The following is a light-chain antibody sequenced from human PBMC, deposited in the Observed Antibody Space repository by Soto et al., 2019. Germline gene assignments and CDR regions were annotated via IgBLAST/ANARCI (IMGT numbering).Light chain of an antibody. CDR3: QQYCSTPPYT. V-gene: IGKV3-20*01. CDR2: GAS. CDR1: QSVGSRY. J-gene: IGKJ2*01. Sequence: IVLTQSPGTLSLSPGERATLSCRASQSVGSRYLAWYQQKPGQAPRLLIYGASSRATGIPDRFSGSGSGTDFTLTISRVEPEDFAVYYCQQYCSTPPYTFGQGTKLEIK.